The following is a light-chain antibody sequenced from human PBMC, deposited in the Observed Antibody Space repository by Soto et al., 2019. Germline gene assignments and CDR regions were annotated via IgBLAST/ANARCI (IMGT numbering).Light chain of an antibody. Sequence: DIQMTQSPSTLSASVGDRVTITCRASQSINSWLAWYQQIPGKAPNLLIDKASSLQSGVPSRFSGSGSGTEFTLTISSLQPDDFATYYCQQYESNPWTFGQGTEVEIK. CDR2: KAS. CDR1: QSINSW. J-gene: IGKJ1*01. V-gene: IGKV1-5*03. CDR3: QQYESNPWT.